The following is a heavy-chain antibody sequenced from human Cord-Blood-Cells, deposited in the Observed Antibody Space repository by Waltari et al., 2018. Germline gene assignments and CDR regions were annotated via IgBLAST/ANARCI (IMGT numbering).Heavy chain of an antibody. CDR1: GGPIRSRSSY. D-gene: IGHD6-13*01. CDR2: SYYSGST. Sequence: QLPLQASGPGLVKPSETLSLTCPVSGGPIRSRSSYWGWIRQPPGKGREWIGSSYYSGSTYYNPSLKSRVTIAVDTSKTQFSRKLSSVTAADTAVYYCARRGSSSWFDYGGQGTLVTVSS. J-gene: IGHJ4*02. V-gene: IGHV4-39*07. CDR3: ARRGSSSWFDY.